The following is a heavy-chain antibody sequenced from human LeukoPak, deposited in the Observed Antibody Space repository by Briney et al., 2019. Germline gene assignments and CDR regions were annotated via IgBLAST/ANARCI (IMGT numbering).Heavy chain of an antibody. J-gene: IGHJ3*02. Sequence: PGGSLRLSCAASGFPFNTYSMNWVRQAPGQGLEWISYITTNSRDINYADSVKGRFTISRDNARRSLYLQMNNLRDEDTAVYYCAGEGHRAFEIWGLGTMVTVSS. V-gene: IGHV3-48*02. CDR3: AGEGHRAFEI. CDR1: GFPFNTYS. CDR2: ITTNSRDI.